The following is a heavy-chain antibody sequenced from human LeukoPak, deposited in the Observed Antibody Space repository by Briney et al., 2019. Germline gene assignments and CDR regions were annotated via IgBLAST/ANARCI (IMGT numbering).Heavy chain of an antibody. CDR1: GFTFDDYG. D-gene: IGHD6-6*01. Sequence: GGSLRLSCAASGFTFDDYGMSWVRQAPGKGLEWVSYISSSGSTIYYADSVKGRFTISRDNAKNSLYLQMNSLRAEDTAVYYCARSSRLTFDYWGQGTLVTVSS. CDR3: ARSSRLTFDY. J-gene: IGHJ4*02. CDR2: ISSSGSTI. V-gene: IGHV3-11*04.